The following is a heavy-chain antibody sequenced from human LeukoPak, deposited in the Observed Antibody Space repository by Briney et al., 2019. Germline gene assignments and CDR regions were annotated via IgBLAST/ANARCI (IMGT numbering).Heavy chain of an antibody. V-gene: IGHV1-69*06. D-gene: IGHD3-10*01. Sequence: ASVKVSCKASGGTFSSNAISWVRQAPGQGLEWMGWIIPIFGTANYAQKFQGRVTITADKSTSTAYMELSSLRSEDTAVYYCARSGVIFDAFDIWGQGTMVTVSS. J-gene: IGHJ3*02. CDR2: IIPIFGTA. CDR3: ARSGVIFDAFDI. CDR1: GGTFSSNA.